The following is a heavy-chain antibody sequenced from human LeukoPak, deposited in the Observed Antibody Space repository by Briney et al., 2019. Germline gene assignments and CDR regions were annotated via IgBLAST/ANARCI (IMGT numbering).Heavy chain of an antibody. CDR3: AASFDF. J-gene: IGHJ4*02. CDR2: MKEDGREI. CDR1: GLTFSNYW. V-gene: IGHV3-7*01. Sequence: PGGSLRLSCVVSGLTFSNYWMTWVRQAPGKGLEWVANMKEDGREIYYAGSVKGRFTISRDNTKSSLYLQMDGLRAEDTAVYYCAASFDFWGQGTLVSVSS.